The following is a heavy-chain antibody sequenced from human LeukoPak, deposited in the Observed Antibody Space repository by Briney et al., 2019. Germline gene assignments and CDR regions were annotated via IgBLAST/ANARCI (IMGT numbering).Heavy chain of an antibody. CDR1: GFTFRNYV. V-gene: IGHV3-30-3*01. J-gene: IGHJ4*02. CDR2: TSSDLNVK. D-gene: IGHD3-10*01. CDR3: AREGYYGSGSPPSLYFDY. Sequence: GGSLRLSCAAPGFTFRNYVIHWVRQAPGKGLEWVAVTSSDLNVKLYADSVKGRFTISRDNSRSTLYLQMNSLRPEDTAIYYCAREGYYGSGSPPSLYFDYWGQGTLVTVSS.